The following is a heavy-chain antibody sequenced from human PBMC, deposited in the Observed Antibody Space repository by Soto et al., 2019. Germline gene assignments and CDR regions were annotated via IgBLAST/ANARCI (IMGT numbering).Heavy chain of an antibody. Sequence: SETLSLTCAVYGGSFSGYYWRWIRQPPGKGLEWIGYIYYSGSTNYNPSLKSRVTISVDTSKNQFSLKLSSVTAADTAVYYCARAYGDYVFDDWGQGTLVTVSS. CDR2: IYYSGST. V-gene: IGHV4-59*01. J-gene: IGHJ4*02. D-gene: IGHD4-17*01. CDR1: GGSFSGYY. CDR3: ARAYGDYVFDD.